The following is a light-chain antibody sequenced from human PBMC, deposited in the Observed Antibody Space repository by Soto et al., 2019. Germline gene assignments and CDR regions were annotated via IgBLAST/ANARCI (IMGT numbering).Light chain of an antibody. J-gene: IGKJ2*01. CDR3: QQSYSTTYN. V-gene: IGKV1-39*01. CDR2: AAS. Sequence: DIQMTQSPSSLSASVGDRVTITCRASQSISSYLNWYQQKPGKAPKLLIYAASSLQSGVPSRFSGSGSGTDFTLTISTLQPDDFATYYCQQSYSTTYNLGQGTKLEIK. CDR1: QSISSY.